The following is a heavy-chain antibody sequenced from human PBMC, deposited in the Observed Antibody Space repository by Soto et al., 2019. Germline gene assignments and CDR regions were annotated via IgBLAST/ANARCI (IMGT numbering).Heavy chain of an antibody. Sequence: GGSLRLSCAASGFTFSSYSMNWVRQAPGKGLQWVSYISSTGSAIYYADSVEGRFTISRDNARNSLYLQMNSLGDEDTAIYYIARDGGANYYEIDYWGRGTLVTVSS. V-gene: IGHV3-48*02. CDR3: ARDGGANYYEIDY. D-gene: IGHD1-26*01. J-gene: IGHJ4*02. CDR2: ISSTGSAI. CDR1: GFTFSSYS.